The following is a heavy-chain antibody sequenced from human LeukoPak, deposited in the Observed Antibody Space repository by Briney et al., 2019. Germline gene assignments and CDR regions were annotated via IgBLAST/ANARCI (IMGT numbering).Heavy chain of an antibody. CDR3: ARGRRWLPYFDY. CDR2: IHYTGAT. J-gene: IGHJ4*02. D-gene: IGHD5-24*01. V-gene: IGHV4-34*01. CDR1: GGTFRGYY. Sequence: PSETLSLTCAVYGGTFRGYYWSWIRQPPGKGLEWIGEIHYTGATNYKPSLKSRVTISGDPSKNQVSLRVSSVTAADTAVYYCARGRRWLPYFDYWGQGTLVTVSS.